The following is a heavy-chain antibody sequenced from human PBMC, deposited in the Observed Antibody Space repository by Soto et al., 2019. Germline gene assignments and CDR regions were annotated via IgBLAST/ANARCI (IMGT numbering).Heavy chain of an antibody. CDR3: AHSQPTGFWSGYPSYYYYYGMDV. CDR2: IYWNDDK. D-gene: IGHD3-3*01. Sequence: SGPTLVNPTQTLTLTCTFSGFSLTTSGVGVGWIRQPPGKALEWLALIYWNDDKRYSPSLKSRLTITKDTSKNQVVLTMTNMDPVDTATYYCAHSQPTGFWSGYPSYYYYYGMDVWGQGTTVTVSS. CDR1: GFSLTTSGVG. V-gene: IGHV2-5*01. J-gene: IGHJ6*02.